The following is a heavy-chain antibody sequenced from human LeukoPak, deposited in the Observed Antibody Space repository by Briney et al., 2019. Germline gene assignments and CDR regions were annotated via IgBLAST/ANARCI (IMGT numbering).Heavy chain of an antibody. J-gene: IGHJ6*02. CDR2: IYYSGST. Sequence: SETLSLTCTVSGVSVSNGSYYWSWIRQPPGKGLEWIGYIYYSGSTNYNPSLKSRVTISVDTSKNQFSLKLSSVTAADTAVYYCARDRHYYDSSGYYPRMDVWGQGTTVTVSS. CDR1: GVSVSNGSYY. CDR3: ARDRHYYDSSGYYPRMDV. V-gene: IGHV4-61*01. D-gene: IGHD3-22*01.